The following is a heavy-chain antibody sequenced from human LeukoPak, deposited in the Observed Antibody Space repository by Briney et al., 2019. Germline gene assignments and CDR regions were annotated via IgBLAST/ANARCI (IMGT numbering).Heavy chain of an antibody. D-gene: IGHD3-9*01. CDR1: GFTFSSYS. V-gene: IGHV3-21*04. CDR3: ANTVLRYFDWLLPLDY. Sequence: KSGGSLRLSCAASGFTFSSYSMNWVRQAPGKGLEWVSSISSSSSYIYYADSVKGRFTISRDNAKNSLYLQMNSLRAEDTAVYYCANTVLRYFDWLLPLDYWGQGTLVTVSS. J-gene: IGHJ4*02. CDR2: ISSSSSYI.